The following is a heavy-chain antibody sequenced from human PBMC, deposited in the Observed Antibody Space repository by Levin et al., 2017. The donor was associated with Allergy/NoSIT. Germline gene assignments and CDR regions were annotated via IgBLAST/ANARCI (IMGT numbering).Heavy chain of an antibody. V-gene: IGHV4-59*01. D-gene: IGHD6-19*01. CDR3: ARGGGSSGFSKDY. Sequence: PSETLSLTCTVSGGSISSYYWSWIRQPPGKGLEWIGYIYYSGSTNYNPSLKSRVTISVDTSKNQFSLKLSSVTAADTAVYYCARGGGSSGFSKDYWGQGTLVTVSS. J-gene: IGHJ4*02. CDR2: IYYSGST. CDR1: GGSISSYY.